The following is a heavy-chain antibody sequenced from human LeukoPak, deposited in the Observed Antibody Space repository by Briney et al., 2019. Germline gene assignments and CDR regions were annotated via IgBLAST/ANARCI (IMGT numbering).Heavy chain of an antibody. V-gene: IGHV3-53*01. J-gene: IGHJ4*02. CDR3: ATKRGYNYGLDY. D-gene: IGHD5-18*01. CDR2: IYSVGTT. Sequence: PGGSLRLSCAASGFTVSSNYMNWVRQAPGQGLGWVSVIYSVGTTYYADSVKGRFTISRDNSKNTLYLQMDSLRGEDTAVYYCATKRGYNYGLDYWGQGTLVTVSS. CDR1: GFTVSSNY.